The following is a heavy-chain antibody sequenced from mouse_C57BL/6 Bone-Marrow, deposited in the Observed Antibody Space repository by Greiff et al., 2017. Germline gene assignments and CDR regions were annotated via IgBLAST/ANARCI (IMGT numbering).Heavy chain of an antibody. CDR2: ISSGSSTI. D-gene: IGHD1-1*01. CDR1: GFTFSDYG. Sequence: EVQLVESGGGLVKPGGSLKLSCAASGFTFSDYGMHWVRQAPEKGLEWVAYISSGSSTIYYADTVKGRFTISRDNAKNTLFLQMTSLRSEDTAMYYCARGATVVSYAMDYWGQGTSVTVAS. V-gene: IGHV5-17*01. J-gene: IGHJ4*01. CDR3: ARGATVVSYAMDY.